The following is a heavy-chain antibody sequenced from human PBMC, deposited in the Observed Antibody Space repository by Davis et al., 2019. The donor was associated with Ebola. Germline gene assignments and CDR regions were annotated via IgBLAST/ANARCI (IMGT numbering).Heavy chain of an antibody. J-gene: IGHJ4*02. CDR3: ARTRVPVRGVIPENYFDY. CDR2: IDWDDDK. Sequence: SGPTLVKPTQTLTLTCTFSGFSLSTSGMCVSWIRQPPGKALEWLALIDWDDDKYYSTSLKTRLTISKDTSKNQVVLTMTNMDPVDTATYYCARTRVPVRGVIPENYFDYWGQGTLVTVSS. CDR1: GFSLSTSGMC. V-gene: IGHV2-70*01. D-gene: IGHD3-10*01.